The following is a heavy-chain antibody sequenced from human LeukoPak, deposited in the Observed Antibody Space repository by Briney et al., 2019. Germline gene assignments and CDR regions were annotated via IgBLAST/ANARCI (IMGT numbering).Heavy chain of an antibody. V-gene: IGHV4-30-4*08. J-gene: IGHJ4*02. CDR3: ARAVRYCSSTSCYPTPYYFDY. D-gene: IGHD2-2*01. Sequence: KPSETLSLTCTVSGGSISSGDYYWSWIRQPPGKGLEWIGYIYYSGSTYYNPSLKSRVTISVDTSKNQFSLKLSSVTATDTAVYYCARAVRYCSSTSCYPTPYYFDYWGQGTLVTVSS. CDR2: IYYSGST. CDR1: GGSISSGDYY.